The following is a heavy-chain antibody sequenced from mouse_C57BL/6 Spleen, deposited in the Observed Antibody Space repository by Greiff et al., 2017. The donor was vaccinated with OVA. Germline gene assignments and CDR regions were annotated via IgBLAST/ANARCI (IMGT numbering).Heavy chain of an antibody. D-gene: IGHD1-1*01. CDR1: GYTFTSYW. CDR3: ARPVVATPYAMDY. J-gene: IGHJ4*01. Sequence: QVHVKRPGAELVRPGTSVKLSCKASGYTFTSYWMHWVKQRPGQGLEWIGVIDPSDSYTNYNQKFKGKATLTVDISSSTAYMQLSSLTSEDSAVYYCARPVVATPYAMDYWGQGTSVTVSS. V-gene: IGHV1-59*01. CDR2: IDPSDSYT.